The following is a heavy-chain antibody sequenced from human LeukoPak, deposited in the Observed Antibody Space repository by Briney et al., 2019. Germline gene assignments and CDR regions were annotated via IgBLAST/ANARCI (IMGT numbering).Heavy chain of an antibody. D-gene: IGHD3-3*01. J-gene: IGHJ6*03. CDR1: GFTFSSYG. V-gene: IGHV3-30*02. CDR3: AKDGNYDFWSGYYNGYYMDV. Sequence: GGSLRLSCAASGFTFSSYGMHWVRQAPGKGLEWVANIKQEGSEKYYVDSVKGRFTISRDNSKNTLYLQMNSLRAEDTAVYYCAKDGNYDFWSGYYNGYYMDVWGKGTTVTVSS. CDR2: IKQEGSEK.